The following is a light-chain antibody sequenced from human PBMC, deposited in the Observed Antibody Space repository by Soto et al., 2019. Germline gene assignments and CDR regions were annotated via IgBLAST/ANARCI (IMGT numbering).Light chain of an antibody. CDR2: TAS. Sequence: DIRLTQSPSSLSASVGDRVTITCRASQGVGTFLAWYQHKPGKAPKSLIKTASTLQSGVPSRFSGSGSGTDFTLTISGLQPEDFATYYCQQYSTYPRPFGQGTRVDLK. CDR3: QQYSTYPRP. V-gene: IGKV1D-16*01. CDR1: QGVGTF. J-gene: IGKJ5*01.